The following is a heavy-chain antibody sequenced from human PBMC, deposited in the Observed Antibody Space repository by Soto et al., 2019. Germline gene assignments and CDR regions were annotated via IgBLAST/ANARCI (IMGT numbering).Heavy chain of an antibody. J-gene: IGHJ5*02. CDR3: ARGIATGQLDP. CDR1: GGTFNSYG. V-gene: IGHV1-69*06. CDR2: IIPLYGTV. D-gene: IGHD2-15*01. Sequence: SVKVSCKASGGTFNSYGISWVRQAPGQGLDWMGVIIPLYGTVNYAQKFQGRVSITADKSTSTAYMDLNSLRSEDTAVYYCARGIATGQLDPWGQGTLVTVSS.